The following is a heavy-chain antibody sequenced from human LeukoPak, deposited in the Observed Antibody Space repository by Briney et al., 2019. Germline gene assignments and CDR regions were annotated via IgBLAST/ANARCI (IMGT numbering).Heavy chain of an antibody. D-gene: IGHD2-15*01. V-gene: IGHV4-59*08. CDR3: ARVGCSGGRCYSVY. Sequence: SETLSLTCTVSGGSISNFYWSWIRQPPGKGLEWIGYIYYSGSTNYNPSLKSRVTISVDTSKNQFSLKLSSVTAADTAVYYCARVGCSGGRCYSVYWGQGTLVTVSS. CDR2: IYYSGST. CDR1: GGSISNFY. J-gene: IGHJ4*02.